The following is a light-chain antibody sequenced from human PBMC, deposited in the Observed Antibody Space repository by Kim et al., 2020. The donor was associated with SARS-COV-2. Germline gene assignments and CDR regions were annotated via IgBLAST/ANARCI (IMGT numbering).Light chain of an antibody. J-gene: IGLJ2*01. CDR1: SSNIGHNT. V-gene: IGLV1-44*01. CDR3: ATWDDALSGPV. CDR2: GTA. Sequence: GQWVTISFSGRSSNIGHNTVHWYHQVPGPAPQLVIYGTANRRSGVPDRFSGSKSGTSASLAINEIQSEDEAVYFCATWDDALSGPVFGGGTQLTVL.